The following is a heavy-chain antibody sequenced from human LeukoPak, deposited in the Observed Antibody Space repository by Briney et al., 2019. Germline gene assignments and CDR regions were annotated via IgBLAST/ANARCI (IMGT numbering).Heavy chain of an antibody. CDR3: AKLTVVGATGY. Sequence: GGSLRLSCAASGFTFSSYSMNWVRQAPGKGLEWVSSISSSSSDIYYVHSIKGRFTISRDNAKNSLYLQMNSLRVEDTAVYYCAKLTVVGATGYWGQGTLVTVSS. J-gene: IGHJ4*02. CDR2: ISSSSSDI. V-gene: IGHV3-21*04. D-gene: IGHD1-26*01. CDR1: GFTFSSYS.